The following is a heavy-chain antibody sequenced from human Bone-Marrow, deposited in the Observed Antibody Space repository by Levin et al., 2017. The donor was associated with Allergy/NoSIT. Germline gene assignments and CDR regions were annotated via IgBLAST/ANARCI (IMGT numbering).Heavy chain of an antibody. D-gene: IGHD4-17*01. J-gene: IGHJ6*03. CDR1: GFTFSIYW. CDR3: VRGGYGDPESPYDYYYYYMDV. CDR2: INSDGSNI. Sequence: TGGSLRLSCVASGFTFSIYWMEWVRQAPGKGLVWVSHINSDGSNIIYADSVKGRFTISRDNAKNTLYLEMDSLGAEDTAVYYCVRGGYGDPESPYDYYYYYMDVWGRGTTVTVFS. V-gene: IGHV3-74*01.